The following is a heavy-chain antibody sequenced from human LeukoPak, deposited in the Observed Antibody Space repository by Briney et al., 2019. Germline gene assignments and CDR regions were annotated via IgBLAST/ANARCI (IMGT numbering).Heavy chain of an antibody. CDR3: YTSITDY. CDR2: IRSKIDGGAT. J-gene: IGHJ4*02. CDR1: GFNVKNAW. V-gene: IGHV3-15*07. D-gene: IGHD2-21*01. Sequence: GGSLRLSCAASGFNVKNAWMSWVRQAPGKGLEWVGRIRSKIDGGATDYAAPVKGRFTISRDDSKNTLYLQINSLKIEDTAMYYCYTSITDYWGQGTLVTVSS.